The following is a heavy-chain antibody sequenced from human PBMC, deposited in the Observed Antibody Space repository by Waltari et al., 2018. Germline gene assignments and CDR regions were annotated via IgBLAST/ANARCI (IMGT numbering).Heavy chain of an antibody. Sequence: QVQLQESGPGLVKPSETLSLTCAVPGYSISSGYYWGWIRQPPGKGLEWIGSIYHSGSTYYNPSLKSRVTISVDTSKNQFSLKLSSVTAADTAVYYCARYRGYDFWSAGFDPWGQGTLVTVSS. D-gene: IGHD3-3*01. V-gene: IGHV4-38-2*01. CDR3: ARYRGYDFWSAGFDP. CDR2: IYHSGST. J-gene: IGHJ5*02. CDR1: GYSISSGYY.